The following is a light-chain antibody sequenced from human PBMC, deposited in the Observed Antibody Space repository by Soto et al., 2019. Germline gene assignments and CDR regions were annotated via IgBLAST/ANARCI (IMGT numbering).Light chain of an antibody. Sequence: EIVLTQSPGTLSLSPGERATLSCRASQSVSSSYLAWYQQKPGQAPRLLIYGASSRATGIPDRFSGSGSGTYFTLNISRLEPEDFAVYYCQQYGTSYTFGQGTKLEIK. CDR1: QSVSSSY. CDR2: GAS. V-gene: IGKV3-20*01. CDR3: QQYGTSYT. J-gene: IGKJ2*01.